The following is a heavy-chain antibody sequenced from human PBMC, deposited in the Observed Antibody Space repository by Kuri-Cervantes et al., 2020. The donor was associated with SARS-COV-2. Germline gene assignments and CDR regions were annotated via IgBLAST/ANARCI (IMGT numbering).Heavy chain of an antibody. CDR3: ARVPLSTVNKKWNWFDP. V-gene: IGHV1-69*13. CDR1: GGTFSSYA. J-gene: IGHJ5*02. Sequence: SVKVSCKASGGTFSSYAISWVRQAPGQGLEWMGGIIPIFGTANYAQKFQGRVTITADESTSTAYMELSSLRSEDTAVYYCARVPLSTVNKKWNWFDPWGQGTLVTVSS. CDR2: IIPIFGTA. D-gene: IGHD4-17*01.